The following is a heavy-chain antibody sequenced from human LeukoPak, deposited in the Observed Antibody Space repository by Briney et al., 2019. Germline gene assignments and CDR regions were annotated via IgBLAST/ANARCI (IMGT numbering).Heavy chain of an antibody. J-gene: IGHJ4*02. CDR1: GGSISSGGYS. CDR2: IYHSGST. CDR3: ARAARGGAFDY. V-gene: IGHV4-30-2*01. D-gene: IGHD3-10*01. Sequence: SETLSLTCAVSGGSISSGGYSWSWLRQPPGKGLEWIVYIYHSGSTYYHPSLKSPVTISVDTSKNQFSLKLSSVTAADTAVYYCARAARGGAFDYWGQGTLVTVSS.